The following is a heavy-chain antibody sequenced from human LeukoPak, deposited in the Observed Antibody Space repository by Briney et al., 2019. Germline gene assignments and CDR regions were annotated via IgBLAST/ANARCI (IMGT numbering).Heavy chain of an antibody. Sequence: GASVKVSCKASGGTFSSYAISWVRQAPGQGLEWMGGIIPIFGTANYAQKFQGRVTITADESTSTAYMELSSLRSEDTAVYYCARNKEMATIQDAFDIWGQGTMVTVSS. CDR2: IIPIFGTA. CDR1: GGTFSSYA. D-gene: IGHD5-24*01. CDR3: ARNKEMATIQDAFDI. J-gene: IGHJ3*02. V-gene: IGHV1-69*13.